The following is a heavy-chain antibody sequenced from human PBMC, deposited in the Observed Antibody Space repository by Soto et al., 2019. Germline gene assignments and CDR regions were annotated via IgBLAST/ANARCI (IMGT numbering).Heavy chain of an antibody. Sequence: QLHLVQSGAVVKKPGASVTVSCSASGYPVTAYYMHWVRQAPGRGLEWMGGINPATGAAKYTQTIQCRGTMTRDTSTSTVFMELSGLTSADTAVFYWARGGGVGVAGSAAFDMWGQGTLVTVSS. D-gene: IGHD3-3*01. J-gene: IGHJ3*02. V-gene: IGHV1-2*02. CDR3: ARGGGVGVAGSAAFDM. CDR2: INPATGAA. CDR1: GYPVTAYY.